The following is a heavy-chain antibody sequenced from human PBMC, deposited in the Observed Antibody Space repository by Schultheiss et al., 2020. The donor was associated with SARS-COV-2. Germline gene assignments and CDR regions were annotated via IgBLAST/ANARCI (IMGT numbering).Heavy chain of an antibody. CDR1: GFTFSSYS. CDR3: ARDYDFWSGYFTDEDYYGMDV. V-gene: IGHV3-21*06. CDR2: ISSSSSYI. J-gene: IGHJ6*02. Sequence: GESLKISCAVSGFTFSSYSMNWVRQAPGKGLEWVSSISSSSSYIYYAGSVKGRFTISRDNAKNSVYLQMSSLRAEDTAMYYCARDYDFWSGYFTDEDYYGMDVWGQGTTVTVSS. D-gene: IGHD3-3*01.